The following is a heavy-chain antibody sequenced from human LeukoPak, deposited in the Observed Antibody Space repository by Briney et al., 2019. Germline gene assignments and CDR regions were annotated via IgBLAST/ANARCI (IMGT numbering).Heavy chain of an antibody. CDR3: ARAVSYYYYMDA. V-gene: IGHV4-4*07. J-gene: IGHJ6*03. CDR2: IYTSGSTSGST. Sequence: SETLSLTCTVSGGSISNYYWSWIRQPAGKGLEWIGRIYTSGSTSGSTDYNPSLKSRVTMSVDTSRNQFSLKLSSVTAADTAVYYCARAVSYYYYMDAWGKGTTVTVSS. CDR1: GGSISNYY.